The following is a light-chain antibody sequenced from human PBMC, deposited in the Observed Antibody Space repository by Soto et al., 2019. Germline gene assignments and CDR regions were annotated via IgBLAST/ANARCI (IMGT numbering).Light chain of an antibody. Sequence: DIQMAQSASSLSACVGDRLSITSRASQSISSYLNWYQQKPGKAPNLLMYTASNLQSGVPSRFSGSGSGTDFTLTISSLQPEDFATYYCQQSYSTQLTCGGGT. CDR3: QQSYSTQLT. CDR1: QSISSY. CDR2: TAS. V-gene: IGKV1-39*01. J-gene: IGKJ4*01.